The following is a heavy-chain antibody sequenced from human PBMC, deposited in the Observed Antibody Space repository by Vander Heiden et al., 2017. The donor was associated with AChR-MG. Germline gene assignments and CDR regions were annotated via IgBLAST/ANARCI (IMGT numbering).Heavy chain of an antibody. Sequence: EVQLVESGGGMGKPGGYLRLSCPTSALTFSSYSMNWVRQVPGNGLECVSSISSSRSYIYYADSVNGRFTISRDNAKNSLYLQMNSLRDEDTAVYYCATNTYYFDYWGQGTLVTVSS. J-gene: IGHJ4*02. CDR2: ISSSRSYI. CDR1: ALTFSSYS. D-gene: IGHD2-8*01. CDR3: ATNTYYFDY. V-gene: IGHV3-21*01.